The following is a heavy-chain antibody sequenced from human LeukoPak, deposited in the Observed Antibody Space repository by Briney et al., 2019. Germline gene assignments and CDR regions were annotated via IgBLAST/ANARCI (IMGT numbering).Heavy chain of an antibody. V-gene: IGHV1-69*04. CDR3: ARSAGYYDSSGHGVDY. CDR2: IIPILGIA. CDR1: GGTFSSYA. Sequence: SVKVSCKASGGTFSSYAISWVRQAPGQGLEWMGRIIPILGIANYAQKFQGRVTITADKSTSTAYMELSSLRSEDTAVHYCARSAGYYDSSGHGVDYWGQGTLVTVSS. D-gene: IGHD3-22*01. J-gene: IGHJ4*02.